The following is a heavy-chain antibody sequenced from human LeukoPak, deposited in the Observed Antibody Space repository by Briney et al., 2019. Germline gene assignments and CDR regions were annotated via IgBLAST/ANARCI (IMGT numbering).Heavy chain of an antibody. D-gene: IGHD4-11*01. V-gene: IGHV4-39*01. J-gene: IGHJ4*02. CDR3: TRLPLDYSVDQ. CDR1: GASISTPSYW. CDR2: IAYVGIT. Sequence: SETLSLTCTVSGASISTPSYWWGWMRQSPGKGLEWIGSIAYVGITSYNPSLRSRVTISIDTSKNQFSLQLTSVTAADTAVYYWTRLPLDYSVDQWGQGTLVSVSS.